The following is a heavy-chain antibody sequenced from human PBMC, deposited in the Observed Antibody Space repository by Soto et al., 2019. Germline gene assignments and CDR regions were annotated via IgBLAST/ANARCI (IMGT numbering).Heavy chain of an antibody. V-gene: IGHV4-31*03. CDR2: IYYSGST. CDR3: ASYDGSSTTEVFDY. D-gene: IGHD6-13*01. J-gene: IGHJ4*02. CDR1: GGSISSGGYY. Sequence: SETLSVTCTVSGGSISSGGYYWGWIRQHPGKGLEWIGYIYYSGSTYYNPSLKSRVTISVDTSKNQFSLKLSSVTAADTAVYYCASYDGSSTTEVFDYWGQGTLVTVSS.